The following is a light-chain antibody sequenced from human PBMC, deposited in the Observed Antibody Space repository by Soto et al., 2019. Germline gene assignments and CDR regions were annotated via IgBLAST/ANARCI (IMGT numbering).Light chain of an antibody. J-gene: IGLJ1*01. V-gene: IGLV2-11*01. Sequence: QSALTQPRSVSGSPGQSVTISCTGTSSDVAGYNYVSWYQQHPGKAPKVMIYDVSERPSGVPDRFSGSKSGNTASLTISGAQAEDEADYYCCSFAGSPRYVLGTGTKLTVL. CDR2: DVS. CDR1: SSDVAGYNY. CDR3: CSFAGSPRYV.